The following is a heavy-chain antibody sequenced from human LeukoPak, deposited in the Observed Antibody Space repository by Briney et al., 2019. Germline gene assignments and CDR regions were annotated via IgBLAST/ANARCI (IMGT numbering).Heavy chain of an antibody. CDR2: INHSGST. CDR1: GGSFSGYY. V-gene: IGHV4-34*01. J-gene: IGHJ6*03. D-gene: IGHD2-15*01. Sequence: PSETLSLTCAVYGGSFSGYYWSWIRQPPGKGLEWIGEINHSGSTNYNPSLKSRVTISVDTSKNQFSLKLSSVTAADTAVYYCARLRGSGYYYYYMDVWGKGTTVTISS. CDR3: ARLRGSGYYYYYMDV.